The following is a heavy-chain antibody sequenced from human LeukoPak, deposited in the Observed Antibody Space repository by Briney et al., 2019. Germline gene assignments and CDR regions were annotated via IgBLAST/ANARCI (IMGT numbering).Heavy chain of an antibody. J-gene: IGHJ6*03. Sequence: KTSETLSLTCAVYGGSFSGYYWSWIRQPPGKGLEWIGEINHSGSTNCNPSLKSRVTISVDTSKNQFSLKLSSVTAADTAVYYCARGGVDTAMFLYYMDVWGKGTTVTVSS. CDR3: ARGGVDTAMFLYYMDV. CDR2: INHSGST. D-gene: IGHD5-18*01. V-gene: IGHV4-34*01. CDR1: GGSFSGYY.